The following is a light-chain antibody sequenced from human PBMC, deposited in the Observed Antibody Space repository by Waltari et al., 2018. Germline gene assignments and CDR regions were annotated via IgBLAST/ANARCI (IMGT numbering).Light chain of an antibody. CDR2: EAS. CDR1: QSGDKN. J-gene: IGKJ5*01. Sequence: DIFLTQSPVTLPLSPGERATLPCRASQSGDKNLAWYRHKPGRAPRLLLYEASKRATGIPARFSGSGSGTDFTLTISSLEPDDFAVYYCQQREYWPITFGQGTRLDIK. CDR3: QQREYWPIT. V-gene: IGKV3-11*01.